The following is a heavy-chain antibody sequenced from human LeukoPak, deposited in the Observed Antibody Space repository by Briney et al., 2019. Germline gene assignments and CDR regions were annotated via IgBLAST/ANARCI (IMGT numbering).Heavy chain of an antibody. J-gene: IGHJ6*03. V-gene: IGHV3-43*01. Sequence: PGGSLRLSCTASGFIFDDYTMHWVRQAPGKGLEWVSLINGDGGSTYYADSVKGRFTISRDNSKNSLYLQMNSLRAEDTAVYYCAKHRGSGMNYYYYMDVWGKGTTVTISS. D-gene: IGHD3-10*01. CDR1: GFIFDDYT. CDR3: AKHRGSGMNYYYYMDV. CDR2: INGDGGST.